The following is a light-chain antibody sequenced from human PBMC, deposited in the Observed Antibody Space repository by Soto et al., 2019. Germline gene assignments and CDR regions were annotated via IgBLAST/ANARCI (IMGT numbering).Light chain of an antibody. V-gene: IGKV1-5*01. J-gene: IGKJ1*01. CDR3: QQFSSKVWT. CDR2: EAS. CDR1: QSVSRW. Sequence: DIQMTQSPSTLSASVGATVTITCRASQSVSRWLNWYQQKSGKAPRLLIYEASNLEIGVPSRFSGSGSGTEFILTINSLQPADSATCYCQQFSSKVWTFGQGTKVEI.